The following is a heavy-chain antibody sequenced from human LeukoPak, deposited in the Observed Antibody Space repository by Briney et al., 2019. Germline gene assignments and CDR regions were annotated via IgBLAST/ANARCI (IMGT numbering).Heavy chain of an antibody. D-gene: IGHD3-9*01. Sequence: SETLSLTCTVSGASISSYYWSWIRQPPGKGLEWIGYIYHTGDTNQNPSLKSRVTISTDTSMNQFSLTVTSVTAADTAVYYCARLRYFDWSYYYYGMDVWGQGTTVTVSS. CDR1: GASISSYY. CDR2: IYHTGDT. CDR3: ARLRYFDWSYYYYGMDV. V-gene: IGHV4-59*08. J-gene: IGHJ6*02.